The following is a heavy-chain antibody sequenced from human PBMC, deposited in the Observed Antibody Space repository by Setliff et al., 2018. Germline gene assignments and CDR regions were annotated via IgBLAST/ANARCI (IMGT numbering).Heavy chain of an antibody. V-gene: IGHV3-49*04. CDR2: IRSKAYGGTT. CDR1: GFTFGDYA. Sequence: GESLTLSCTASGFTFGDYAMSWVRQAPGKGLEWVGFIRSKAYGGTTEYAASVKGRFTISRDDSKSIAYLQMNSLKTEDTAVYYCTRDGEGDYYYYYMDVWGKGTTVTVSS. D-gene: IGHD3-10*01. J-gene: IGHJ6*03. CDR3: TRDGEGDYYYYYMDV.